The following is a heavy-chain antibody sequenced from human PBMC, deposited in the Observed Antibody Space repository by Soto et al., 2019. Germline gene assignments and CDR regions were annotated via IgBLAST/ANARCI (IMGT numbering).Heavy chain of an antibody. D-gene: IGHD2-15*01. V-gene: IGHV1-69*13. Sequence: GASVKVSCKASGGTFSSYAISWVRQAPGQGLEWMGGIIPIFGTANYAQKFQGRVTITADESTSTAYMELSSLRSEDTAVYYCARDALPDFSGGSCYSSSNNWFDPWGQGTLVTVSS. J-gene: IGHJ5*02. CDR3: ARDALPDFSGGSCYSSSNNWFDP. CDR1: GGTFSSYA. CDR2: IIPIFGTA.